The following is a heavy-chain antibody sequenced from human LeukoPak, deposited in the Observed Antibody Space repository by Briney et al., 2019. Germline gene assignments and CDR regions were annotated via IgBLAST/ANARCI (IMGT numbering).Heavy chain of an antibody. J-gene: IGHJ6*02. V-gene: IGHV4-59*01. CDR3: ARAGYDSSGYYYEGNYYGMDV. CDR2: IYYSGST. Sequence: SETLSLTCTVSGGSISSYYWSWIRQPPGKGLEWIGYIYYSGSTNYNPSLKSRVTISVDTSKNQFSLKLSSVTAADTAVYYCARAGYDSSGYYYEGNYYGMDVWGQGTTVTVSS. D-gene: IGHD3-22*01. CDR1: GGSISSYY.